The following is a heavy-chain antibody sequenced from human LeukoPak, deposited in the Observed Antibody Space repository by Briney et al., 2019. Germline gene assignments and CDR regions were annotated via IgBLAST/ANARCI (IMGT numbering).Heavy chain of an antibody. D-gene: IGHD5-18*01. J-gene: IGHJ3*01. CDR1: TYSFTKYW. Sequence: GESLKISCKASTYSFTKYWIASVRQMPGKGLEWMGTTYPGDSDTRYNPPFQGHVTISADKSITTAFLQWSSLKASDTAVYYCATRGQSGNSSGPEGLDLWGQGTMVTVSS. CDR2: TYPGDSDT. CDR3: ATRGQSGNSSGPEGLDL. V-gene: IGHV5-51*01.